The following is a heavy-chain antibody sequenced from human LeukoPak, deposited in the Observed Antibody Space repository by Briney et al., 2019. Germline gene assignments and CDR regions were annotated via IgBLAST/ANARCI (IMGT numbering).Heavy chain of an antibody. J-gene: IGHJ4*02. CDR1: GYSISSGYY. Sequence: PSETLSLTCTVSGYSISSGYYWGWIRQPPGKGLEWIGSIYHSGSTYYNPSLKSRVTISVDTSKNQFSLKLSSVTAADTAVYYCARVVVAAIHYFDYWGQGTLVTVSS. V-gene: IGHV4-38-2*02. D-gene: IGHD2-15*01. CDR2: IYHSGST. CDR3: ARVVVAAIHYFDY.